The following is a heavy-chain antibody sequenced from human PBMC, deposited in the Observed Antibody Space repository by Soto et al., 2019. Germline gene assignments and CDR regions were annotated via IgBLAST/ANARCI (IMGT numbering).Heavy chain of an antibody. CDR3: AREWSAFDY. V-gene: IGHV4-59*01. Sequence: QVQLQESGPGLVKPSETLSLTCTVSGGSITPFKWSWIRQSPGKGLEWIGYMYSSGSVTYNPSLKSRVPISMDTSKTQYSLKLISATAADTAVYYCAREWSAFDYWGQGILVTVSS. D-gene: IGHD2-15*01. CDR2: MYSSGSV. CDR1: GGSITPFK. J-gene: IGHJ4*02.